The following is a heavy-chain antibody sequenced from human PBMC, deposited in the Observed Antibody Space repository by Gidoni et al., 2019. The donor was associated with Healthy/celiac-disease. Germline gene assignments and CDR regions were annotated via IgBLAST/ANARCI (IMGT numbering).Heavy chain of an antibody. V-gene: IGHV3-23*01. D-gene: IGHD5-18*01. Sequence: EVQLLESGGGLVQPGGSLRLSCAASGFTFSSYAMSWVRQAPGKGLEWVSAISGSGGSTYYADSVKGRFTISRDNSKNTLYLQMNNLRAEDTAVYYCARIRGYSYGYGDAFDIWGQGTMVTVSS. J-gene: IGHJ3*02. CDR1: GFTFSSYA. CDR2: ISGSGGST. CDR3: ARIRGYSYGYGDAFDI.